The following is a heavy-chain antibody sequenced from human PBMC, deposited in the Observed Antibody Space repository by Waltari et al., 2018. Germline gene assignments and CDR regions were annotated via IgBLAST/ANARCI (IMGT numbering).Heavy chain of an antibody. V-gene: IGHV4-39*01. J-gene: IGHJ3*02. CDR3: ATQTGTQQWLARGLGAFDI. Sequence: QLQLQESGPGLVKPSETLSLTCTVSGGSISSSSYYWGWIRQPPGTGLEWIGSIYYSGSTYYNPSLKSRVTISVDTSKNQFSLKLSSVTAADTAVYYCATQTGTQQWLARGLGAFDIWGQGTMVTVSS. CDR2: IYYSGST. D-gene: IGHD6-19*01. CDR1: GGSISSSSYY.